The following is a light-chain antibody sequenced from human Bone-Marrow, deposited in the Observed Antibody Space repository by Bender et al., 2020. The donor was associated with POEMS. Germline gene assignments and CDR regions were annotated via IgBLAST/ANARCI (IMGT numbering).Light chain of an antibody. J-gene: IGLJ2*01. CDR1: TGDIGSYFL. CDR2: EAS. V-gene: IGLV2-14*02. CDR3: SSRAGSNRLI. Sequence: QSALTQPASVSESPGQSITISCTGTTGDIGSYFLVSWYQQVPGKAPKLMIYEASKRPSGVSDRFSGSKSGNTASLTISGLQAEDEADYYCSSRAGSNRLIFGGGTKLTVL.